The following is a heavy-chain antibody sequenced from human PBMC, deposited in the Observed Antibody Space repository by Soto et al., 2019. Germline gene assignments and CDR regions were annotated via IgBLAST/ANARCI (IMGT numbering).Heavy chain of an antibody. Sequence: GESLKISCKGSGYSFTSYWIGWVRQVPGKGLERMGIIYPGDSDTRYSPSFQGQVTISADKSISTAYLQWSSLKASDTAMYYCARATGIAVAGDYYYYGMDVWGQGTTVTVSS. CDR2: IYPGDSDT. CDR3: ARATGIAVAGDYYYYGMDV. D-gene: IGHD6-19*01. V-gene: IGHV5-51*01. J-gene: IGHJ6*02. CDR1: GYSFTSYW.